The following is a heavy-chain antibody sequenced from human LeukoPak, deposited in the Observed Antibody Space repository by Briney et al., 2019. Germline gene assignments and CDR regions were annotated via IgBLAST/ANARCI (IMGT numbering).Heavy chain of an antibody. Sequence: GSPRLSCAASGFPFKNYAVRLVRQAPGKGLEWVSTFGTGADTYYAGSVEGRFIISRDNSKSTVYLQMNSLRADDTATYYCAKHVMTTPRTLDYWGQGTLVTVSS. V-gene: IGHV3-23*01. D-gene: IGHD1-1*01. CDR3: AKHVMTTPRTLDY. CDR1: GFPFKNYA. CDR2: FGTGADT. J-gene: IGHJ4*02.